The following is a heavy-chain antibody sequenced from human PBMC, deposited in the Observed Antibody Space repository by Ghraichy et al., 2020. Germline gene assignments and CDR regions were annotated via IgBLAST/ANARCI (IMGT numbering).Heavy chain of an antibody. CDR3: SSGDTFDI. CDR2: IGSAGLST. CDR1: GFSFRSHA. V-gene: IGHV3-64*04. D-gene: IGHD3-10*01. Sequence: GGSLRLSCSASGFSFRSHALYWVRQAPGKGLEYVSAIGSAGLSTHYADSVKGRFAISRDISKNTLYLQMNGLRAEDTAVYYCSSGDTFDIWGQGTMVAVSS. J-gene: IGHJ3*02.